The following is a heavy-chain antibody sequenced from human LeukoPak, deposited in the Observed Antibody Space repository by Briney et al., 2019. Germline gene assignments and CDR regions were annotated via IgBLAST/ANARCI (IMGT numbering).Heavy chain of an antibody. V-gene: IGHV4-30-4*08. CDR3: ARERGWLQLEGVGNFDY. Sequence: SQTLSLTCTVSGGSINSGDNYWSWIRQPPGKGLEWIGYIYYSGSTYYNPSLKSRVTISVDTSKNQFSLKLSSVTAADTAVYYCARERGWLQLEGVGNFDYWGQGTLVTVSS. CDR1: GGSINSGDNY. D-gene: IGHD5-24*01. J-gene: IGHJ4*02. CDR2: IYYSGST.